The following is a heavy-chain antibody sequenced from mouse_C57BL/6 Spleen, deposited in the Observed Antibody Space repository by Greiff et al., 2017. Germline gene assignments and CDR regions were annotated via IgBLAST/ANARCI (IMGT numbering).Heavy chain of an antibody. D-gene: IGHD2-4*01. V-gene: IGHV1-55*01. CDR3: ARYGLYDYDLYYFDY. CDR1: GYTFTSYW. Sequence: QVQLKQPGAELVKPGASVKMSCKASGYTFTSYWITWVKQRPGQGLEWIGDIYPGSGSTNYNEKFKSKATLTVDTSSSTAYMQLSSLTSEDSAVYYCARYGLYDYDLYYFDYWGQGTTLTVSS. J-gene: IGHJ2*01. CDR2: IYPGSGST.